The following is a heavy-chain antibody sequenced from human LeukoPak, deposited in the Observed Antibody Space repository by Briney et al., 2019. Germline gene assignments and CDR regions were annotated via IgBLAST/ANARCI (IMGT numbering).Heavy chain of an antibody. V-gene: IGHV3-21*01. CDR2: ISSSSSYI. CDR3: ARDLRGSYYWFDP. CDR1: GFTFSSYS. J-gene: IGHJ5*02. Sequence: GGSLRLSCAASGFTFSSYSMNWVRQAPGKGLEWVSSISSSSSYIYYADSVKGRFTISRDNAKNSLYLQMNSLRAEVTAVYYCARDLRGSYYWFDPWGRGTLVTVSS. D-gene: IGHD1-26*01.